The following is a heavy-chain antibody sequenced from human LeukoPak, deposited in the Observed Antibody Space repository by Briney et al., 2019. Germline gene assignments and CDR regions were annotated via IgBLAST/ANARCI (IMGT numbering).Heavy chain of an antibody. J-gene: IGHJ6*02. Sequence: PSETLSLTCTVSGGSISSGGYYWSWIRQPPGKGLEWIGYINHSGSTYYNPSLKSRVTISVDRSKNQFSLKLSSVTAADTAVYYCARSIFGYGMDVWGQGTTVTVSS. D-gene: IGHD3-3*01. CDR1: GGSISSGGYY. CDR2: INHSGST. CDR3: ARSIFGYGMDV. V-gene: IGHV4-30-2*01.